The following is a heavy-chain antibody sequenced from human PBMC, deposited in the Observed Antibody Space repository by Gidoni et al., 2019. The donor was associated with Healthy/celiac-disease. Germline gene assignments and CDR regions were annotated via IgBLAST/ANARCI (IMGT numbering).Heavy chain of an antibody. V-gene: IGHV4-39*07. Sequence: QLQLQESGPGLVKPSETLSLTCTVSGGPISSSSYYWGWIRQPPGKGLEWIGSIYYSGSTYYNPSLKSRVTISVDTSKNQFSLKLSSVTAADTAVYYCARDPRAGIAVAAMGIDYWGQGTLVTVSS. J-gene: IGHJ4*02. D-gene: IGHD6-19*01. CDR2: IYYSGST. CDR3: ARDPRAGIAVAAMGIDY. CDR1: GGPISSSSYY.